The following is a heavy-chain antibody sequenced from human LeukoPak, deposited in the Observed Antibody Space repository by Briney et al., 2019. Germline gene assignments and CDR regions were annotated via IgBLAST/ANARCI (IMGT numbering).Heavy chain of an antibody. V-gene: IGHV3-48*04. Sequence: GRSLRLSCAATGFTFRNYGMHWVRQAPGKGLEWISYIATDSGNKYADSVKGRFTVARDNTKNSLFLQMHGLRVEDTAVYYCIAEVVVTTIMGPGNRIDYWGQGSLVTVSS. D-gene: IGHD2-21*02. J-gene: IGHJ4*02. CDR1: GFTFRNYG. CDR2: IATDSGN. CDR3: IAEVVVTTIMGPGNRIDY.